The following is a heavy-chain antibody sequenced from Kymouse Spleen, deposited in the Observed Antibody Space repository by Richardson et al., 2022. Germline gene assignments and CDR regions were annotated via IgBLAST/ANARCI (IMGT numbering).Heavy chain of an antibody. CDR3: AKEQWELYYYGMDV. D-gene: IGHD1-26*01. Sequence: QVQLVESGGGVVQPGRSLRLSCAASGFTFSSYGMHWVRQAPGKGLEWVAVISYDGSNKYYADSVKGRFTISRDNSKNTLYLQMNSLRAEDTAVYYCAKEQWELYYYGMDVWGQGTTVTVSS. V-gene: IGHV3-30*18. J-gene: IGHJ6*02. CDR1: GFTFSSYG. CDR2: ISYDGSNK.